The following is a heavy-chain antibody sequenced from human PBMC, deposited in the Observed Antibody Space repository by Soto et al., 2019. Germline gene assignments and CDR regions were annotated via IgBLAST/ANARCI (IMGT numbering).Heavy chain of an antibody. Sequence: ASLKVSCKASGYTFTNYGISWVRQAPGQGLEWMGWISAYNGNTNYAQRLQGRVTMTTDTSTNTAYMELRSLRSDDTAVYYCARDGYPAYNWLDPWGQGTLVTVS. D-gene: IGHD5-12*01. J-gene: IGHJ5*02. CDR1: GYTFTNYG. CDR3: ARDGYPAYNWLDP. CDR2: ISAYNGNT. V-gene: IGHV1-18*01.